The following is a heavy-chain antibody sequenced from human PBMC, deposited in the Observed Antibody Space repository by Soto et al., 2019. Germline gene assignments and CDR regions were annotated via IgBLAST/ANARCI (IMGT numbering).Heavy chain of an antibody. D-gene: IGHD5-12*01. Sequence: EVQLVESGGGLVQLGGSLSLSGAPSGLTFENYAMNWFGQPPGRALRWVSGISWNSGSIGYADSVKGRFTISRDNAKNSLYLQMNSLRAEDTALYYCAKDIGYSGQKDAFDIWGQGTMVTVSS. J-gene: IGHJ3*02. CDR1: GLTFENYA. CDR3: AKDIGYSGQKDAFDI. CDR2: ISWNSGSI. V-gene: IGHV3-9*01.